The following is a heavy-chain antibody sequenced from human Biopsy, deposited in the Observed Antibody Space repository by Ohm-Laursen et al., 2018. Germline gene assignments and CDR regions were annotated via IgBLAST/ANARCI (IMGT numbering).Heavy chain of an antibody. CDR3: ARGPYGDNAGAFDV. CDR2: FSHTGTT. J-gene: IGHJ3*01. CDR1: GGSFSGYD. D-gene: IGHD4/OR15-4a*01. Sequence: SDTLSPTCTVDGGSFSGYDWTWIRQPPGKGLAWVGEFSHTGTTISNPSLKSRLTISVDKSKNHFSRRLTSVTAADTATYFCARGPYGDNAGAFDVWGQGTVVTVSS. V-gene: IGHV4-34*01.